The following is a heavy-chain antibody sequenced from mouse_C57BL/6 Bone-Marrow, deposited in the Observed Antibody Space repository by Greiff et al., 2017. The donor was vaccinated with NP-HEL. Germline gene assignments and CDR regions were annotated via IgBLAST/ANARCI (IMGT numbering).Heavy chain of an antibody. CDR2: IDPENGDT. J-gene: IGHJ1*03. Sequence: EVQLQQSGAELVRPGASVKFSCTASGFNIKDDYMHWVKQRPEQGLEWIGWIDPENGDTEYASKFQGKATITADTSSNTAYLQLSSLTSVDTAVYYCTVNWDWYFDVWGTGTTVTVSS. D-gene: IGHD4-1*01. V-gene: IGHV14-4*01. CDR3: TVNWDWYFDV. CDR1: GFNIKDDY.